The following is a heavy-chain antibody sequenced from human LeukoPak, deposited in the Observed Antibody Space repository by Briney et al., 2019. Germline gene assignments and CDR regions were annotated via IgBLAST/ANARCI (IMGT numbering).Heavy chain of an antibody. V-gene: IGHV1-2*02. CDR1: GYTFTGYY. CDR2: INPTGGST. CDR3: ARERRQYSYGSGDYYYYYYMDV. J-gene: IGHJ6*03. Sequence: ASVKVSCKASGYTFTGYYMHWVRQAPGQGLEWMGWINPTGGSTGYAQKFQGRVTMTRDTSISTAYMELSRPRSDDTAVYYCARERRQYSYGSGDYYYYYYMDVWGKGTTVTVSS. D-gene: IGHD5-18*01.